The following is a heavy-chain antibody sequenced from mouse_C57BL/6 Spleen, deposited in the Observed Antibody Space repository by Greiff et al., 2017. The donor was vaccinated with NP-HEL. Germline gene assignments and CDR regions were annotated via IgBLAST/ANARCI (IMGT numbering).Heavy chain of an antibody. J-gene: IGHJ4*01. D-gene: IGHD1-1*01. V-gene: IGHV1-64*01. Sequence: QVQLQQPGAELVKPGASVKLSCTASGYTFTSYWMHWVKQRPGQGLEWIGMIHPNSGSTNYNEKFKSKATLTVDKSSSTAYMQLSSLTSEDSAVYYCARRGYYGSSYDAMDYWGQGTSVTVSS. CDR1: GYTFTSYW. CDR2: IHPNSGST. CDR3: ARRGYYGSSYDAMDY.